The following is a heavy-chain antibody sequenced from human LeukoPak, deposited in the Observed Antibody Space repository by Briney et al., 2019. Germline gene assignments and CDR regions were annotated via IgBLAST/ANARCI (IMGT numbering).Heavy chain of an antibody. D-gene: IGHD6-19*01. CDR3: ARDPVAGSVYYYYYGMDV. V-gene: IGHV3-74*01. CDR1: GSTFSSYW. CDR2: INSDGSST. Sequence: GGSLRLSCAASGSTFSSYWMHWVRQAPGKGLVWVSRINSDGSSTSYADSVKGRFTISRDNAKNTLYLQMNSLRAEDTAVYYCARDPVAGSVYYYYYGMDVWGQGTTVTVSS. J-gene: IGHJ6*02.